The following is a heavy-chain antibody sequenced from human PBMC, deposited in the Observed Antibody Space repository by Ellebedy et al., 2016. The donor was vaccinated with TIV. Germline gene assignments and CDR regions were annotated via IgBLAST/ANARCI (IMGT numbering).Heavy chain of an antibody. J-gene: IGHJ6*02. V-gene: IGHV4-34*01. CDR2: INHSGST. CDR1: GGSFSGYY. D-gene: IGHD3-10*01. Sequence: SETLSLTXAVYGGSFSGYYWSWIRQPPGKGLEWIGEINHSGSTNYNPSLKSRVTISVDTSKNQFSLKLSSVTAADTAVYYCARGVYYYGSGSHGMDVWGQGTTVTVSS. CDR3: ARGVYYYGSGSHGMDV.